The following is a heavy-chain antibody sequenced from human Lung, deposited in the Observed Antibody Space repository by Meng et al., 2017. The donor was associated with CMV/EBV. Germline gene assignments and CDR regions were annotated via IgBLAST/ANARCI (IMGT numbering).Heavy chain of an antibody. CDR1: GYAFSNYG. CDR3: ARDAYFNTWYPNWFDP. V-gene: IGHV1-18*01. J-gene: IGHJ5*02. Sequence: ASVKVSCKAYGYAFSNYGVTWVRQAPGQGPEWMGWISGYSGNTKYAQKFQGRVTMTADTSTSTVYMELRSLTSDDTAVYYCARDAYFNTWYPNWFDPWGQGXLVTASS. CDR2: ISGYSGNT. D-gene: IGHD6-13*01.